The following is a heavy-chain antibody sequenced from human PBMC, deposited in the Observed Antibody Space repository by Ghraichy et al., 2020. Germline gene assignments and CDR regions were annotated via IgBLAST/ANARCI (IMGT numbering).Heavy chain of an antibody. J-gene: IGHJ5*02. CDR3: ARGRYYYENSGFYYDDP. V-gene: IGHV4-30-4*01. CDR2: IYHFSGST. Sequence: SETLSLTCTVSGGSVSSGDYYWSWIRQPPGKGLEWIGYIYHFSGSTDYNPSLESRVTISLDTSKNQFSLKLTSVTAADTAVYFCARGRYYYENSGFYYDDPCGQGTLVTVSS. CDR1: GGSVSSGDYY. D-gene: IGHD3-22*01.